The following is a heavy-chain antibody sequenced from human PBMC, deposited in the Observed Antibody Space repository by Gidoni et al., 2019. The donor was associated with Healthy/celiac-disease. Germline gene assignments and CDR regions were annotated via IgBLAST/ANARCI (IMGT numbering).Heavy chain of an antibody. J-gene: IGHJ4*02. CDR2: IYTSGST. V-gene: IGHV4-61*02. Sequence: QVQLQESGPGLLKPSQTLSLTCTVSGCSISSGSYYWSWLRQPAGKGLEWIGRIYTSGSTNYNPSLKSRVTISVDTSKNQFALKLSSVTAADTAVYYCASGRGYSYGEFDYWGQGTLVTVSS. CDR1: GCSISSGSYY. D-gene: IGHD5-18*01. CDR3: ASGRGYSYGEFDY.